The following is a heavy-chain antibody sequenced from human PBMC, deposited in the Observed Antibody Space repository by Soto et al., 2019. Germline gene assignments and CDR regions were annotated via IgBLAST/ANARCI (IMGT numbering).Heavy chain of an antibody. D-gene: IGHD3-10*01. V-gene: IGHV4-31*03. J-gene: IGHJ6*03. CDR2: IYYSGST. CDR3: ARLWFGELFMDV. Sequence: SETLSVTCTVSGGSISSGGYYWSWIRQHPGKGLEWIGYIYYSGSTYYNPSLKSRVTISVDTSKDQFSLKLSSVTAADTAVYYCARLWFGELFMDVWGKGTTVTVSS. CDR1: GGSISSGGYY.